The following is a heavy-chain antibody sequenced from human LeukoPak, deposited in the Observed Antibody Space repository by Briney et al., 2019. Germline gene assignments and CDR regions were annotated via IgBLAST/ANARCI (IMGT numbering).Heavy chain of an antibody. CDR2: IIPILGIA. J-gene: IGHJ4*02. V-gene: IGHV1-69*04. CDR1: GGTFSSYT. D-gene: IGHD2-2*01. Sequence: ASVKVSCKASGGTFSSYTISWVRQAPGQGLEWMGRIIPILGIANYAQKFQGRVTITADKSTSTAYMELSSLRSEDTAVYYCARDGAECNSTSCQPYYFDYWGQGTLVTVSS. CDR3: ARDGAECNSTSCQPYYFDY.